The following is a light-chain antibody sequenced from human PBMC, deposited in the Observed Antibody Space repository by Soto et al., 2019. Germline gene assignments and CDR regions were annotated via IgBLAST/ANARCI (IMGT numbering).Light chain of an antibody. Sequence: EIVLTQSPATLSLSPGERATLSCRASQSVSNYLAWYQQKPGQAPRLLIYDASNRATGIPARFSGSGSGTDLTLTISSLEPEDFAVYYCQQYHNWPPKYTFGQGTKVDIK. V-gene: IGKV3-11*01. CDR2: DAS. J-gene: IGKJ2*01. CDR1: QSVSNY. CDR3: QQYHNWPPKYT.